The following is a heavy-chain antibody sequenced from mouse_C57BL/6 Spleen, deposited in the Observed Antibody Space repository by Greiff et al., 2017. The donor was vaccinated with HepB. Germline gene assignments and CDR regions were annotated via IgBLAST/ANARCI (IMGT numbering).Heavy chain of an antibody. CDR2: ISDGGSYT. CDR3: ARGLISHYFDY. Sequence: EVHLVESGGGLVKPGGSLKLSCAASGFTFSSYAMSWVRQTPEKRLEWVATISDGGSYTYYQDNVKGRFTISRDNAKNNLYLQMSHLKSEDTAMYYCARGLISHYFDYWGQGTTLTVSS. V-gene: IGHV5-4*01. CDR1: GFTFSSYA. J-gene: IGHJ2*01.